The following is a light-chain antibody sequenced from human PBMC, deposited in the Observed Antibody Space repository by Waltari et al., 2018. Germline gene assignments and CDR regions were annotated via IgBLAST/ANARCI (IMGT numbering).Light chain of an antibody. V-gene: IGLV4-69*01. J-gene: IGLJ3*02. Sequence: QLVLTQSPSASASLGASAKLTCTLSSGYSSNIIAWHQQQPQKGPRYLMKVNSDGSHSRGDEIPDRFSGSSSGAERYLTLSSLQCEDEADYYCQTGGHGTWVFGGGTKLTVL. CDR3: QTGGHGTWV. CDR2: VNSDGSH. CDR1: SGYSSNI.